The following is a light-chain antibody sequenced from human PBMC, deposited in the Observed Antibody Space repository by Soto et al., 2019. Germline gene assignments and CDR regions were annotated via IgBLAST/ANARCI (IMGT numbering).Light chain of an antibody. CDR3: CSYARSSTYV. CDR1: SSDVGTYNL. J-gene: IGLJ1*01. CDR2: EGS. V-gene: IGLV2-23*01. Sequence: QSVLTQPASVSGSPGQSITISCTGTSSDVGTYNLVSWYQQHPGKAPKLMIFEGSKRPSGVSNRFSGSKSGNTASLTISGLQAEDEADYYCCSYARSSTYVFGTGIKLTVL.